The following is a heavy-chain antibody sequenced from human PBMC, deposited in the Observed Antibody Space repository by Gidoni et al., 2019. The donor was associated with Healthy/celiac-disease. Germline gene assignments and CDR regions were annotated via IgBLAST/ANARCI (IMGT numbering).Heavy chain of an antibody. CDR1: GGSISSSSYY. J-gene: IGHJ4*02. D-gene: IGHD6-19*01. CDR2: IYYSGST. V-gene: IGHV4-39*01. Sequence: QLQLPDSVPGLVKPSDTLSLPCTVSGGSISSSSYYWGWIRQPPGKGLEWIGSIYYSGSTYYNPSRKSRVTISVDTSKNQFYLKLSSVTAEDTAVYYCARRESDSSGWEPVDYWGQGTLVTVSS. CDR3: ARRESDSSGWEPVDY.